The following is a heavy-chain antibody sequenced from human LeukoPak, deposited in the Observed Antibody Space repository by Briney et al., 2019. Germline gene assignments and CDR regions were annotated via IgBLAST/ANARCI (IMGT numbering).Heavy chain of an antibody. CDR3: ARDLAGVVGVTAWFDP. V-gene: IGHV1-18*01. J-gene: IGHJ5*02. Sequence: GSVKVSCKASAYTFTSYAISWVRQAPGQGLEWMGWISASNGNTNYAQKLHGRVTMTTDTSTNTVYMELRSLRFDDTAVYYCARDLAGVVGVTAWFDPWGQGTLVTVSS. D-gene: IGHD1-26*01. CDR1: AYTFTSYA. CDR2: ISASNGNT.